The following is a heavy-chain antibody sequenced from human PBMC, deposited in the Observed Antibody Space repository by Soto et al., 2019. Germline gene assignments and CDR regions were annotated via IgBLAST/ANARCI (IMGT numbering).Heavy chain of an antibody. CDR3: ARVDSYGPYYYYYGMDV. CDR1: GYSFTSYW. D-gene: IGHD5-18*01. Sequence: PGESLKISCKGSGYSFTSYWISWVRQMPGKGLEWMGRIDPSDSYTNYSPSSQGHVTISADKSISTAYLQWSSLKASDTAMYYCARVDSYGPYYYYYGMDVWGQGTTVTVSS. V-gene: IGHV5-10-1*01. CDR2: IDPSDSYT. J-gene: IGHJ6*02.